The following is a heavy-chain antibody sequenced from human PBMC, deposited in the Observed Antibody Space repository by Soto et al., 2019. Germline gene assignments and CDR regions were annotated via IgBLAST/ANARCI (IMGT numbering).Heavy chain of an antibody. Sequence: SVKVSCKASGGTLSGYAISWVRQAPGQGLEWMGGIIPIFGTANYAQKFQGRVTITADESTSTAYMELSSLRSEDTAVYYCARDRDYYDSSGYYRDAFDIWGQGTMVTVSS. V-gene: IGHV1-69*13. CDR3: ARDRDYYDSSGYYRDAFDI. J-gene: IGHJ3*02. CDR1: GGTLSGYA. D-gene: IGHD3-22*01. CDR2: IIPIFGTA.